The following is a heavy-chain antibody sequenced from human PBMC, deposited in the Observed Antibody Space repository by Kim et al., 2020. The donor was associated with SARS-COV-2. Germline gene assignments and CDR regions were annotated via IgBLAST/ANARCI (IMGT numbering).Heavy chain of an antibody. CDR3: VRDRDFGDYTHADY. D-gene: IGHD4-17*01. Sequence: GSLRLSCAVSGFTFSSYSMEWVRQAPGKGLEWVSYISYGGSYIYYADSVKGRFTISRDDAKNSLYLQMNSLSDEDTAVYHCVRDRDFGDYTHADYWGQGTLVTVSS. V-gene: IGHV3-48*02. CDR2: ISYGGSYI. CDR1: GFTFSSYS. J-gene: IGHJ4*02.